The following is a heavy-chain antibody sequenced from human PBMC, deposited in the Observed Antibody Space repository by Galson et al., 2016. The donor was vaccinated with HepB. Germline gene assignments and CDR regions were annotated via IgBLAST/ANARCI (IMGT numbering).Heavy chain of an antibody. CDR2: IWYDRGKE. J-gene: IGHJ6*02. CDR3: ARGSSSRSIYYYYYYTMDA. Sequence: SPRLSCAASGFTFSHYGMHWVRQAPGKGLEWVAVIWYDRGKEYYTESVKGRFTISRDNSKNTLYLEMNTLRVEDTAVYFCARGSSSRSIYYYYYYTMDAWGQGTTVTVSS. V-gene: IGHV3-33*01. D-gene: IGHD6-6*01. CDR1: GFTFSHYG.